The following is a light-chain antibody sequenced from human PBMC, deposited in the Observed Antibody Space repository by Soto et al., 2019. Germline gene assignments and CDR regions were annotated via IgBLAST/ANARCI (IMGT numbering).Light chain of an antibody. Sequence: DIQMAESLSSLAASVGVRGTSTCRASQSISTYLNWYHQKPGKAPDLLIYAASRLKSGVPSRFSGSGSGTDFTLTITGLQPADFATYYCQQNYSIPITFGQGTLLEIK. CDR3: QQNYSIPIT. CDR2: AAS. V-gene: IGKV1-39*01. CDR1: QSISTY. J-gene: IGKJ5*01.